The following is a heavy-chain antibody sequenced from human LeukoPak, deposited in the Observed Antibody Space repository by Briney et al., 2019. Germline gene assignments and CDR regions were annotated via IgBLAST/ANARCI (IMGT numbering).Heavy chain of an antibody. Sequence: GGSLRLSCAASGFTFSSYEMNWVRQAPGKGLEWVSYISSSGRTMYYADSVKGRFTISRGNAKNSLYLQMNSLRAEDTAVYYCAKDGRDYFVSGSHYRGVPALDYWGQGTLVTVSS. V-gene: IGHV3-48*03. CDR3: AKDGRDYFVSGSHYRGVPALDY. J-gene: IGHJ4*02. D-gene: IGHD3-10*01. CDR1: GFTFSSYE. CDR2: ISSSGRTM.